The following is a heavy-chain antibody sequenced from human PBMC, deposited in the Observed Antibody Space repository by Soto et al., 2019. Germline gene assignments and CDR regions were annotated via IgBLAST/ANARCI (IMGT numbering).Heavy chain of an antibody. Sequence: QITLKESGPTLVNPTQTLTLTCIFSGFSLSTSEVGVAWIRQSPGKALEWLALMYWDGDKRYSPFLKSRLTITKDTSKSQVVLTMTNMDPVDTGTYYGAHKGGRGAGMDVWGQGTTVTVSS. V-gene: IGHV2-5*02. D-gene: IGHD2-15*01. J-gene: IGHJ6*02. CDR1: GFSLSTSEVG. CDR2: MYWDGDK. CDR3: AHKGGRGAGMDV.